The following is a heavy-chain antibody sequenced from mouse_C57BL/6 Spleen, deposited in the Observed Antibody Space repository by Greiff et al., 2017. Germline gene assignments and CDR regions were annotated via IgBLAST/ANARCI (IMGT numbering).Heavy chain of an antibody. CDR2: INPYNGGT. Sequence: EVKVVESGPVLVKPGASVKMSCKASGYTFTDYYMNWVKQSHGKSLEWIGVINPYNGGTSYNQKFKGKATLTVDKSSSTAYMELNSLTSEDSAVYYGARGAVVADYYAMDYWGQGTSVTVSS. J-gene: IGHJ4*01. D-gene: IGHD1-1*01. CDR3: ARGAVVADYYAMDY. V-gene: IGHV1-19*01. CDR1: GYTFTDYY.